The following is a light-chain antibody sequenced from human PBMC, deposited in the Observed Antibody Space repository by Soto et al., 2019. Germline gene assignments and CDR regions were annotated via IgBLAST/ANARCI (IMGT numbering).Light chain of an antibody. Sequence: PGERATLSCRASQSVSSGYLAWYQQKPGQAPRLLIFATSRRATGITDRFSGSGSGTDFTLTISRLEPEDVAVYYCQQYGSSPPITFGQGTRLEIK. CDR1: QSVSSGY. J-gene: IGKJ5*01. V-gene: IGKV3-20*01. CDR2: ATS. CDR3: QQYGSSPPIT.